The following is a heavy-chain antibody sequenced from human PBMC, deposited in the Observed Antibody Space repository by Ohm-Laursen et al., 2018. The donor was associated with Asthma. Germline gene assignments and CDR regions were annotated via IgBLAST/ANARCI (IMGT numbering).Heavy chain of an antibody. J-gene: IGHJ4*02. D-gene: IGHD4-23*01. V-gene: IGHV3-30-3*01. Sequence: SLRLSCAASGFILSNYAVHWVRQAPGKGREWVAVISSDGINKYYADSVKGRFTTSRDNSKSTMYLQMNSLRAEDTAVYYCVKEIFGDYGGHDYWGQGTLVTVSS. CDR3: VKEIFGDYGGHDY. CDR1: GFILSNYA. CDR2: ISSDGINK.